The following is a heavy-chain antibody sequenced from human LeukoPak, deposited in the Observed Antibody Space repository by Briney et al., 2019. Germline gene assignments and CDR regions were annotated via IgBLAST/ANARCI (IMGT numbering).Heavy chain of an antibody. D-gene: IGHD3-9*01. Sequence: GGSLRLSCAASGFTFSDYNMNWVRQAPGKGLEWVSYITDSGNTIHYADSVKGRFTISRDNAKNSLYLQMNSLRAEDTAVCYYARSIGLTGGGVDVWGQGTTVTVSS. CDR1: GFTFSDYN. CDR3: ARSIGLTGGGVDV. V-gene: IGHV3-11*01. CDR2: ITDSGNTI. J-gene: IGHJ6*02.